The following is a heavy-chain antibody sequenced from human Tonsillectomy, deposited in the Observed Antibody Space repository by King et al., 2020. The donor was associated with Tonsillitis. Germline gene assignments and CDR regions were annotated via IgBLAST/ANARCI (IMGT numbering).Heavy chain of an antibody. D-gene: IGHD5-24*01. V-gene: IGHV3-7*01. CDR1: GFTFNSYW. J-gene: IGHJ4*02. CDR2: IKQDGSEK. Sequence: QLVQSGGGLVQPGGSPRLSCAASGFTFNSYWMTWVRQAPGKGLEWVANIKQDGSEKYCVDSVKGRFTISRDNAKNSLYLQMNSLRAEDTAVYYCARRRWLHQGCYFDYWGQGTLVTVSS. CDR3: ARRRWLHQGCYFDY.